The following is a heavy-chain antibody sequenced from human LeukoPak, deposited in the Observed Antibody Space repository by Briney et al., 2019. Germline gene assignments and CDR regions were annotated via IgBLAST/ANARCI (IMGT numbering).Heavy chain of an antibody. V-gene: IGHV3-7*03. CDR1: GFTVSSNY. J-gene: IGHJ4*02. CDR3: ARDQYDTWSRRGNFDS. CDR2: IKLDGSEK. D-gene: IGHD3-3*01. Sequence: GGSLRLSCAASGFTVSSNYMSWVRQAPGKGLEWVANIKLDGSEKNYVDSVKGRFTISRDNTKNSLYLQMNSLRVEDTAVFYCARDQYDTWSRRGNFDSWGQGTLVIVSS.